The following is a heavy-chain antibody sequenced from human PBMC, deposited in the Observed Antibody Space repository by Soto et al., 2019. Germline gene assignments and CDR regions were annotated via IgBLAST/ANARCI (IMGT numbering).Heavy chain of an antibody. CDR3: AKGRRSGWDYFDY. J-gene: IGHJ4*02. D-gene: IGHD3-10*01. Sequence: QVQLVESGGGVVQPGRSLRLSCAASGFTFSSYGMHWVRQAPGKGLEWVAVISYDGSNKYYADSVKGRFTISRDNSKNTLYLQMNSLGAEDTAVYYCAKGRRSGWDYFDYWGQGTLVTVSS. V-gene: IGHV3-30*18. CDR1: GFTFSSYG. CDR2: ISYDGSNK.